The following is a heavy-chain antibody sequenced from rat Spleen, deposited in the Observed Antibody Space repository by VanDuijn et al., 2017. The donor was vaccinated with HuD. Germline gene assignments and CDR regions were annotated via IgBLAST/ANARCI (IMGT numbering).Heavy chain of an antibody. Sequence: EVQLVESDGGLVQPGRSLKLSCAASGFTFSDYGVAWVRQAPTTGLEWVATISSDGGRNFYRDSVKGRFTISRDNAKSTLYLQMDSLRSEDTATYYCARGESNSDYFDYWGQGVMVTVSS. J-gene: IGHJ2*01. V-gene: IGHV5-29*01. D-gene: IGHD4-4*01. CDR1: GFTFSDYG. CDR3: ARGESNSDYFDY. CDR2: ISSDGGRN.